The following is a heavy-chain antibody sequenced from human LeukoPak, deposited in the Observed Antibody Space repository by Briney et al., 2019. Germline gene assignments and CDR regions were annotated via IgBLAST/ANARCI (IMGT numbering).Heavy chain of an antibody. CDR1: GGSISSYY. Sequence: SETLSLTCTVSGGSISSYYWSWIRQPPGKGLEWIGYIYYSGSTNYNPSLKSRVTISVDTSKNQFSLKLSSVTAADTAVYYCARLRIAAAVSYYYYGMDVWGQGTTVTVSS. D-gene: IGHD6-13*01. CDR2: IYYSGST. CDR3: ARLRIAAAVSYYYYGMDV. V-gene: IGHV4-59*08. J-gene: IGHJ6*02.